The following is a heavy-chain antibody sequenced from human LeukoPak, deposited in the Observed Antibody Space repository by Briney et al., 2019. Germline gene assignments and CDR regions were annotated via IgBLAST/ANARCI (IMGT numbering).Heavy chain of an antibody. Sequence: HGESLKISCKGSGYSFTSYWIGWVRQMPGKGLEWMGIIYPGDSDTRYSPSFQGQVTISADKSISTAYLQWSSLKASDTAMYYCAGRYDFWSGQNWFDAWGQGTLVTVSS. D-gene: IGHD3-3*01. CDR2: IYPGDSDT. J-gene: IGHJ5*02. CDR1: GYSFTSYW. CDR3: AGRYDFWSGQNWFDA. V-gene: IGHV5-51*01.